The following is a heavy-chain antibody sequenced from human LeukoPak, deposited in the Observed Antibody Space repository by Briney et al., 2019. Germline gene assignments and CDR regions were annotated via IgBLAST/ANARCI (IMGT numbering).Heavy chain of an antibody. J-gene: IGHJ4*02. V-gene: IGHV3-30*02. D-gene: IGHD5-12*01. CDR3: AKARDSGYDFDY. CDR1: GFTFSSYA. CDR2: IRYDGSNK. Sequence: GGSLRLSCAASGFTFSSYAMSWVRQAPGKGLEWVAFIRYDGSNKYYADSVKGRFTISRDNSKNTLYLQMNSLRAEDTAVYYCAKARDSGYDFDYWGQGTLVTVSS.